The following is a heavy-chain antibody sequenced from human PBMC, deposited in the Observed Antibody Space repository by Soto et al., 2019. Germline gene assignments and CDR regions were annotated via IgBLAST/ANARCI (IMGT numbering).Heavy chain of an antibody. Sequence: SETLSLICTVSGGSISSGAYYCSWIRRPPGKGLEWIGYIYDSGSTYYNPSLKSRVTISVDTSKNQFSLKLSSVTAASTAVYYCARDRDSNFHSFHYWGQGTLVTVSS. CDR2: IYDSGST. J-gene: IGHJ4*02. CDR1: GGSISSGAYY. CDR3: ARDRDSNFHSFHY. D-gene: IGHD4-4*01. V-gene: IGHV4-31*03.